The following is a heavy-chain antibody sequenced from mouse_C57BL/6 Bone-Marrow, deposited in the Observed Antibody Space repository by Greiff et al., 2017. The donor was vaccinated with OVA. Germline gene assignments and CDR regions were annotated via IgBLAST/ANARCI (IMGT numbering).Heavy chain of an antibody. Sequence: EVQLVESGGGLVQPGGSMKLSCAASGFTFSDAWMDWVRQSPEKGLEWVAEIRNKANNHATYYAESVKGRFTISRDDSKSSVYLQMNSLRAEDTGIYYCTGGGYYDYYAMDYWGQGTSVTVSS. D-gene: IGHD2-3*01. J-gene: IGHJ4*01. CDR1: GFTFSDAW. CDR2: IRNKANNHAT. V-gene: IGHV6-6*01. CDR3: TGGGYYDYYAMDY.